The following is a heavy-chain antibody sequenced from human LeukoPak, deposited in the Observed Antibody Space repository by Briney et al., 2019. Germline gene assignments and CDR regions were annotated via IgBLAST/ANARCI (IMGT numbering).Heavy chain of an antibody. CDR1: GGPISSGDYY. CDR2: IYYSGST. D-gene: IGHD2-15*01. V-gene: IGHV4-30-4*01. Sequence: SQTLSLTCTVSGGPISSGDYYWSWIRQPPGKGLEWIGYIYYSGSTYYNPSLKSRVTISVDTSKNQFSLKLSSVTAADTAVYYCARVDRYGGNGDFDYWGQGALVTVSS. CDR3: ARVDRYGGNGDFDY. J-gene: IGHJ4*02.